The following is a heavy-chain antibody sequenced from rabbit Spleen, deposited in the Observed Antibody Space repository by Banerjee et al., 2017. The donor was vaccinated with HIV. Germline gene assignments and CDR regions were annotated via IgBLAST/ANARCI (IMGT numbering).Heavy chain of an antibody. D-gene: IGHD7-1*01. CDR3: ARSGNSVSYNSRL. J-gene: IGHJ4*01. V-gene: IGHV1S7*01. CDR1: GFTLSSYY. CDR2: IDPVFGIT. Sequence: QLKESGGGLVQPGGSLKLSCKASGFTLSSYYMNWVRQAPGKGLEWIGYIDPVFGITYYANWVNGRFSISRENAQNTVFLQMTSLTAADTATYFCARSGNSVSYNSRLWGPGTLVTVS.